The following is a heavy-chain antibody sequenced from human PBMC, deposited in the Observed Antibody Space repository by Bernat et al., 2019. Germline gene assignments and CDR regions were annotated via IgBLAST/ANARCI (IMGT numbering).Heavy chain of an antibody. CDR2: IYWDGDK. J-gene: IGHJ4*02. CDR1: GFSLTTRGVG. CDR3: AHSGRAGCSSTGCYRLLDY. V-gene: IGHV2-5*02. Sequence: QITLKESGPTLAKPTQTLTPTCSFSGFSLTTRGVGVGWIRQPPGKALEWLAHIYWDGDKRYSPSLSSRLTITKDTSKNQVVLTLTNMDPVDTATYYCAHSGRAGCSSTGCYRLLDYWGQGTLVTVSA. D-gene: IGHD2-2*01.